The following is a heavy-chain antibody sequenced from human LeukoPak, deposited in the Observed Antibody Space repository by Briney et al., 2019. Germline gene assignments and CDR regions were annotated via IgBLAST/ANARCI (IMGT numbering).Heavy chain of an antibody. CDR3: AKYYHSGSLDY. CDR1: GYSISSSNW. D-gene: IGHD3-10*01. CDR2: IYPSGST. V-gene: IGHV4-4*02. Sequence: SETLSLTCAVSGYSISSSNWWSWVRQPPGKGLQWIGEIYPSGSTNYNPSLKSRVTISIDKSKNQFSLRPSSVTAADTAVYYCAKYYHSGSLDYWGQGTLVTVSS. J-gene: IGHJ4*02.